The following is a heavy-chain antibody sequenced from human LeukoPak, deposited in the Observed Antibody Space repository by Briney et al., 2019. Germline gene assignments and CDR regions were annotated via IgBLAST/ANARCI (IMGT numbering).Heavy chain of an antibody. Sequence: SETLSLTCAVYGGSFSGCYWSWIRQPPGKGLEWIGEINHSGSTNYNPSLKSRVTISVDTSKNQFSLKLSSVTAAGTAVYYCARGGRWARDAFDIWGQGTMVTVSS. J-gene: IGHJ3*02. D-gene: IGHD1-26*01. CDR1: GGSFSGCY. V-gene: IGHV4-34*01. CDR3: ARGGRWARDAFDI. CDR2: INHSGST.